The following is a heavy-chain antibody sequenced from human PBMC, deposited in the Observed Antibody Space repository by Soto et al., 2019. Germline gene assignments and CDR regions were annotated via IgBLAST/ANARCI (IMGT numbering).Heavy chain of an antibody. J-gene: IGHJ4*02. Sequence: QVQLQESGPGLVKPSQTLSLTCTVSGGSISSGDYYWSWIRQPPGKGLEWIGYIYYSGSTYYNPSLKSRVXXSXDXXKNQFSLKLSSVTAADTAVYYCARDQYGDYGAGDYWGQGTLVTVSS. D-gene: IGHD4-17*01. CDR1: GGSISSGDYY. CDR3: ARDQYGDYGAGDY. CDR2: IYYSGST. V-gene: IGHV4-30-4*01.